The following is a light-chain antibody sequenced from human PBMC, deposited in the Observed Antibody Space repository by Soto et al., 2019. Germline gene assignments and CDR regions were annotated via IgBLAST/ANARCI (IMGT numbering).Light chain of an antibody. CDR3: QQYNTYPLT. CDR1: QSITTW. V-gene: IGKV1-5*03. Sequence: DIQMTQSPSTLSASVGERVTITCRASQSITTWLAWYQQKPGKAPKLLIYKASSLEGGVPSRFSGSESGTEFNITISSLQPDDFATYYCQQYNTYPLTFGGGTKVDIK. J-gene: IGKJ4*01. CDR2: KAS.